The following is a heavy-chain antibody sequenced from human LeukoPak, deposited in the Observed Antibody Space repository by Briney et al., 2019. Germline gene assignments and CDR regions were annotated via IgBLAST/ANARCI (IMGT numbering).Heavy chain of an antibody. CDR2: IYSGGST. Sequence: GGSLSLSCAASGYTVSSNYMSWVRHPPHNGLEWQSPIYSGGSTYYADSVKCRFTISRDNSKNTMYLQMNSLRAEDTAVYYCARVEQWVVLGSFDYWGQGTLVTVSS. D-gene: IGHD6-19*01. V-gene: IGHV3-66*01. J-gene: IGHJ4*02. CDR3: ARVEQWVVLGSFDY. CDR1: GYTVSSNY.